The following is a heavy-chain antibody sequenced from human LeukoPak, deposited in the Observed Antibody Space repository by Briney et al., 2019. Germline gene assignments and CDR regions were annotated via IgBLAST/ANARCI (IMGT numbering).Heavy chain of an antibody. D-gene: IGHD3-10*01. Sequence: PGGSLRLSCAASGCTFSSYWMSWVRQAPGKGLEWVANIKQDGSEKYYVDSVKGRFTISRDNAKNSLYLQMNSLRAEDTAVYYCARDLVRNWGRGTLVTVSS. CDR1: GCTFSSYW. CDR2: IKQDGSEK. V-gene: IGHV3-7*03. CDR3: ARDLVRN. J-gene: IGHJ4*02.